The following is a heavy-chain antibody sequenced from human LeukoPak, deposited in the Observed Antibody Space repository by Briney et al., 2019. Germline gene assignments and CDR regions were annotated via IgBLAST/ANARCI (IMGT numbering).Heavy chain of an antibody. V-gene: IGHV1-24*01. Sequence: ASVKVSCKISGYSLTELAIHWVRQAPGKGLEWMGGSDPEDVKTSFAEKFQGRVIFTEDTSTDTAFMELSRLRSDDTAVYYCATFQAYANSGHLRPYFDYWGQGTLVTVSS. CDR1: GYSLTELA. J-gene: IGHJ4*02. CDR2: SDPEDVKT. CDR3: ATFQAYANSGHLRPYFDY. D-gene: IGHD3-22*01.